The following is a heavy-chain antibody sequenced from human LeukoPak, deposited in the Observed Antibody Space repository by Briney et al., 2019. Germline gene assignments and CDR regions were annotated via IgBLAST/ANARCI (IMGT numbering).Heavy chain of an antibody. CDR3: ATNKDWAEAD. J-gene: IGHJ4*02. CDR2: IYYRGDI. V-gene: IGHV4-59*03. Sequence: SETLSLTCSVSDGSIRTYYRSWIRQSPGQGLEWIGNIYYRGDINYNPSLKSRVIISIDTSKNQFSLKVTSLTAADTAVYYCATNKDWAEADWGQGTLVIVSS. CDR1: DGSIRTYY. D-gene: IGHD3/OR15-3a*01.